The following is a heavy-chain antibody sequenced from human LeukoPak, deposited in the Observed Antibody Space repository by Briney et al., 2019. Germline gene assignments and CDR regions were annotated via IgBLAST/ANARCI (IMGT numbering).Heavy chain of an antibody. Sequence: GRSLRLSCAASGFIFSNNWMTWVRQAPGKGLEWVASVNKDASEKTYVDSVKGRFTISRDNSKNTLYLQMNSLRAEDTAVYYCAKDIGGSSFPAFQHWGQGTLVTVSS. J-gene: IGHJ1*01. CDR1: GFIFSNNW. CDR3: AKDIGGSSFPAFQH. D-gene: IGHD6-13*01. V-gene: IGHV3-7*03. CDR2: VNKDASEK.